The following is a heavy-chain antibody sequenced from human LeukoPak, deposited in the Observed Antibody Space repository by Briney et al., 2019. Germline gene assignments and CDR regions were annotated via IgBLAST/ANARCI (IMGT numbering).Heavy chain of an antibody. V-gene: IGHV4-59*01. CDR2: IYYSGST. D-gene: IGHD3-10*01. CDR3: ARLVMVRGVPGWFDP. Sequence: GSLRLSCAASGFTFSSYAMSWVRLAPGKGLEWIGYIYYSGSTNYNPSLKSRVTISVDTSKNQFSLKLSSVTAADTAVYYCARLVMVRGVPGWFDPWGQGTLVTVSS. CDR1: GFTFSSYA. J-gene: IGHJ5*02.